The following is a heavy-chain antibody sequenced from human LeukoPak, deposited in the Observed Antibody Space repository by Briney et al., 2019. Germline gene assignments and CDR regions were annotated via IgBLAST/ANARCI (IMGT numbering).Heavy chain of an antibody. CDR2: IIPIFGTA. Sequence: SVKVSCKASGGTFSSYAISWVRQAPGQGLEWMGGIIPIFGTANYAQKFQGRVTITADESTSTAYMELSSLRSEDTAAYYCARDLSGGYVGAFDIWGQGTMVTVSS. J-gene: IGHJ3*02. CDR1: GGTFSSYA. D-gene: IGHD5-12*01. V-gene: IGHV1-69*13. CDR3: ARDLSGGYVGAFDI.